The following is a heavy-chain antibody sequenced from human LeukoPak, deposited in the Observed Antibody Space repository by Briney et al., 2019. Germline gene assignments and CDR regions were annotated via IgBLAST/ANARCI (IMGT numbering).Heavy chain of an antibody. D-gene: IGHD1-26*01. CDR2: IRDDGGEI. J-gene: IGHJ4*02. CDR3: ARDKPRGSYYGSIFDS. V-gene: IGHV3-7*01. CDR1: GFTFSSYW. Sequence: GGSLRLSCEASGFTFSSYWMSWVRRAPGKGLEWVANIRDDGGEIYYVDSVKGRFTISRDNAKSSLFLQMNGLRAEDAAVYYCARDKPRGSYYGSIFDSWGQGTLVTVSS.